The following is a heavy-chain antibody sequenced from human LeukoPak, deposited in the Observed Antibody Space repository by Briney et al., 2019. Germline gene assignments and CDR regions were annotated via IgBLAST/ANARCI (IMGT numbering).Heavy chain of an antibody. J-gene: IGHJ3*02. D-gene: IGHD3-3*01. CDR1: GGSFSGYY. V-gene: IGHV4-34*01. CDR2: INHSGST. CDR3: ASFDFWSGSNNFDI. Sequence: SETLSLTXAVYGGSFSGYYWSWIRQPPGKGMEWIGEINHSGSTNYNPSLKSRVTISVDTSKNQFSLKLSSVTAADTAVYYCASFDFWSGSNNFDIWGQGTMVTVSS.